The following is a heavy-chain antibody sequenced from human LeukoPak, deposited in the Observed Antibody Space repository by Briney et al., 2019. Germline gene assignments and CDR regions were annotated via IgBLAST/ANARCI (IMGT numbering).Heavy chain of an antibody. Sequence: SVKVSCKASGGTFSSYAISWVRQAPGQGLEWMGGIIPIFGTANYAQKFPGRVTITTDESTSTAYMELSSLRSEDTAVYYCARANYDFWSGYLSTHTPLDYWGQGTLVTVSS. CDR1: GGTFSSYA. D-gene: IGHD3-3*01. CDR2: IIPIFGTA. J-gene: IGHJ4*02. CDR3: ARANYDFWSGYLSTHTPLDY. V-gene: IGHV1-69*05.